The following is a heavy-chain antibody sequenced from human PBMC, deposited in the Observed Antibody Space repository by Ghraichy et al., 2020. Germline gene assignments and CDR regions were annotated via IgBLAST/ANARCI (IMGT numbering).Heavy chain of an antibody. J-gene: IGHJ6*02. CDR2: IYWDDDK. D-gene: IGHD6-13*01. CDR3: AHRRAAAGKNYYYYGMDV. CDR1: GFSLSTSGVG. Sequence: SGPTLVKPTQTLTLTCTFSGFSLSTSGVGVGWIRQPPGKALEWLALIYWDDDKRYSPSLKSRLTITKDTSKNQVVLTMTNMDPVDTATYYCAHRRAAAGKNYYYYGMDVWGQGTTVTVSS. V-gene: IGHV2-5*02.